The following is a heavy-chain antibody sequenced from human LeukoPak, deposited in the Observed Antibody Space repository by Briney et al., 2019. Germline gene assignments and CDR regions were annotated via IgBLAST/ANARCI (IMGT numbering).Heavy chain of an antibody. CDR2: LSAYNGNT. J-gene: IGHJ4*02. Sequence: ASVKVSCKSSGYTFTTFGISWVRQAPGQGLEWMGWLSAYNGNTNYAQKLQGRVTMTTDTSTSTAYMELRSLRSDDTAVYYCARGGRYYYDSSGPEGYWGQGTLVTVSS. CDR3: ARGGRYYYDSSGPEGY. D-gene: IGHD3-22*01. CDR1: GYTFTTFG. V-gene: IGHV1-18*01.